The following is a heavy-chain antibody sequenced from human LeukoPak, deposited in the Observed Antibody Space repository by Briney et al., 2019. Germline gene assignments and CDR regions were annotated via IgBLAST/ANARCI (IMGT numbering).Heavy chain of an antibody. V-gene: IGHV3-23*01. CDR1: GFTLRNYA. D-gene: IGHD3-10*01. CDR2: TRGGGGNT. J-gene: IGHJ4*02. Sequence: PAESLRLSCAASGFTLRNYAMNWVRHAPGKGLGWFSGTRGGGGNTYYADSVMGRFTISRDNSKSMLYLQMNSLRAEDTGVYYCARLDVWFGESQYYFDYWGQGTLVTVSS. CDR3: ARLDVWFGESQYYFDY.